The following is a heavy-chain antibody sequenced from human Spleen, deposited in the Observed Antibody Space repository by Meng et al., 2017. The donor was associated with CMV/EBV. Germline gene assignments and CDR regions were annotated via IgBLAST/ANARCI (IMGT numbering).Heavy chain of an antibody. CDR2: IIPIFATV. CDR3: ARGSGIWQQQLVDFQH. V-gene: IGHV1-69*05. J-gene: IGHJ1*01. Sequence: SVKVSCKASGGTFSSYAISWVRQAPGQGLEWMGGIIPIFATVNYAQKFQGRVTITTDESTSTAYMEVRSLRSDDTAVYYCARGSGIWQQQLVDFQHWGQGTLVTVSS. CDR1: GGTFSSYA. D-gene: IGHD6-13*01.